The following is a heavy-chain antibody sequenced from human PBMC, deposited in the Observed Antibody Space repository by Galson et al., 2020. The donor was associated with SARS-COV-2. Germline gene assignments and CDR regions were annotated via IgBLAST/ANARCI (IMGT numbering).Heavy chain of an antibody. D-gene: IGHD3-10*01. J-gene: IGHJ4*02. CDR2: ISYDEGNK. CDR1: GFTFRTYG. V-gene: IGHV3-30*03. Sequence: GESLKISCAGSGFTFRTYGMHWVRQAPGKGLEWVALISYDEGNKYYAESVKGRFTISRDNSKNTLYLQMNSLRTEDTAVYYCARDPYSYGSGSFRYIDYWGQGTLITVSS. CDR3: ARDPYSYGSGSFRYIDY.